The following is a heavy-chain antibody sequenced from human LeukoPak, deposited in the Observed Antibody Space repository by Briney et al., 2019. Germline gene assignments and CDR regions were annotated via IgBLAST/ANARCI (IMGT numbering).Heavy chain of an antibody. J-gene: IGHJ4*02. CDR3: AREWSRFTPPDY. CDR2: IAPISGTP. CDR1: GGTFTHYV. V-gene: IGHV1-69*06. Sequence: SVKVSCKASGGTFTHYVISWVRQAPGQGLEWMGGIAPISGTPMYAQRFQGRVTITADTSTYTAYLEMSSLTSEDTAVYYCAREWSRFTPPDYWGQGTLVTVSS. D-gene: IGHD2-8*01.